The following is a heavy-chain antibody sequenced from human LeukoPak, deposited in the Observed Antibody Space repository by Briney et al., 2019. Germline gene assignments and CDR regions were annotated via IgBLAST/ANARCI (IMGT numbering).Heavy chain of an antibody. CDR3: ARDYYGSGSYAYYYYYMDV. J-gene: IGHJ6*03. CDR2: IYTSGST. D-gene: IGHD3-10*01. Sequence: SETLSLTCTVSGGSISSGSYYWSWIRQPAGKGLEWIGRIYTSGSTNYNPSLKSRVTISVDTSKNQFSLKLSSVTAADTAVHYCARDYYGSGSYAYYYYYMDVWGKGTTVTVSS. V-gene: IGHV4-61*02. CDR1: GGSISSGSYY.